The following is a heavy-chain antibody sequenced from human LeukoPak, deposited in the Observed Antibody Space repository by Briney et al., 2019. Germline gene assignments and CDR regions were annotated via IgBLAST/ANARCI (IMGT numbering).Heavy chain of an antibody. Sequence: GGSLRLSCAASGFTFDDYGMHWVRQAPGKGLEWVSGISWNSGSIGYADSVKGRFTISRDNAKNSLYLQMNSLRAEDTALYYCAKDILGGYCSGGSCYPQLFDYWGQGTLVTVSS. J-gene: IGHJ4*02. CDR1: GFTFDDYG. D-gene: IGHD2-15*01. V-gene: IGHV3-9*01. CDR2: ISWNSGSI. CDR3: AKDILGGYCSGGSCYPQLFDY.